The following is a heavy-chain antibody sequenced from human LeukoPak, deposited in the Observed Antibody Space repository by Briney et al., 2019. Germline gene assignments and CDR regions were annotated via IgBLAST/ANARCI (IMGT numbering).Heavy chain of an antibody. CDR1: GYSFTSYW. Sequence: PGESLKISCKGSGYSFTSYWIGWVRQMPGKGLEWMGIIYPGDSDTRYSPSFQGQVTISADKSISTAYLQWSSLKASDTAMYYCARRDSSSWYGGNWFDPWGQGTLVTVSS. CDR3: ARRDSSSWYGGNWFDP. V-gene: IGHV5-51*01. D-gene: IGHD6-13*01. J-gene: IGHJ5*02. CDR2: IYPGDSDT.